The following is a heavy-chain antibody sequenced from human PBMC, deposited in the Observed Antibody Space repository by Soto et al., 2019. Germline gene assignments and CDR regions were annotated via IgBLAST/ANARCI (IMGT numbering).Heavy chain of an antibody. CDR1: GGSISSYY. J-gene: IGHJ4*02. CDR2: IYYSGST. CDR3: ARRYGPSFDY. D-gene: IGHD4-17*01. V-gene: IGHV4-59*01. Sequence: PSGTLSLTCTVSGGSISSYYWSWIRQPPGKGLEWIGYIYYSGSTNYNPSLKSRVTISVDTSKNQFSLKLSSVTAADTAVYYCARRYGPSFDYWGQGTLVTVSS.